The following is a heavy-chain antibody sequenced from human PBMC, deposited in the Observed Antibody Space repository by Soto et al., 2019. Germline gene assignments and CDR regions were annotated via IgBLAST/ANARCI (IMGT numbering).Heavy chain of an antibody. V-gene: IGHV3-64D*06. CDR1: GLTFCSHY. J-gene: IGHJ4*02. D-gene: IGHD5-12*01. CDR2: VRGNGDPP. Sequence: GGSLRLSCEASGLTFCSHYVKWVRQAPGKGLEYVSGVRGNGDPPFYADSVKGRFTISRDNSKNTLYLQMSSLSADDTAVYYCVKSRGGNNFDFFDWGQGALVTVSS. CDR3: VKSRGGNNFDFFD.